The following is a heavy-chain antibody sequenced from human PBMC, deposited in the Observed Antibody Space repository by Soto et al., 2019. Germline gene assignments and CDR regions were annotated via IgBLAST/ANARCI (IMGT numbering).Heavy chain of an antibody. CDR1: GGSISRGGYD. CDR3: ARDKITGLFDY. J-gene: IGHJ4*02. V-gene: IGHV4-31*03. CDR2: TYNSVST. D-gene: IGHD1-1*01. Sequence: SETLSLTCTVSGGSISRGGYDWSWIRQNPGKVLEWIVYTYNSVSTYYNASLKGRVTISLDTADSQFSLRRACVTAADTAVYYCARDKITGLFDYWGQGTLVTVSS.